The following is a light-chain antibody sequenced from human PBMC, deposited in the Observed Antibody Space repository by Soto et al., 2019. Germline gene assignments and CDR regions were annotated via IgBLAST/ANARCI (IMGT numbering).Light chain of an antibody. CDR3: CSWAGNSLV. Sequence: QPVLTQPRSVSGSPGQSVTISCTGTSSDVGGYNYVSWYQQHPGKAPKIKIYDVSKRPSGVPDRFSGSKSGNTASLTISGLQAEDEADYYCCSWAGNSLVFGGGTKLTVL. CDR1: SSDVGGYNY. J-gene: IGLJ3*02. CDR2: DVS. V-gene: IGLV2-11*01.